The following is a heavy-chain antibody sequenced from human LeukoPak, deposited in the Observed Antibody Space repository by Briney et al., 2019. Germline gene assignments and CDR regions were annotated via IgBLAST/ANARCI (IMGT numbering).Heavy chain of an antibody. Sequence: SETLSLTCTVSDGSIGTYYWSWIRQPPGKRLEWIGYIYSSGSTNYNPSLKSRVTISLDTSKNQFSLKLSSVTAADTAVYYCARGPIDYYSSRSDYRFDPWGQGTLVTVSS. CDR3: ARGPIDYYSSRSDYRFDP. CDR1: DGSIGTYY. CDR2: IYSSGST. V-gene: IGHV4-59*01. J-gene: IGHJ5*02. D-gene: IGHD6-13*01.